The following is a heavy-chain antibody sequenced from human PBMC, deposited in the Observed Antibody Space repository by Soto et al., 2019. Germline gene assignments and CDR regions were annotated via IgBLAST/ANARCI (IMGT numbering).Heavy chain of an antibody. CDR2: AHHSGRT. CDR1: GDSMSSSNW. CDR3: ARSEATALDY. Sequence: QVQLQESGPGLLKPSGTLSLTCTVSGDSMSSSNWWNWVRQPPGKGLEWIGEAHHSGRTNYNPSLKSRVTISVDRSQNHFSLKLSSVTAAATAVYYCARSEATALDYWGQGTLVTVSS. V-gene: IGHV4-4*02. J-gene: IGHJ4*02.